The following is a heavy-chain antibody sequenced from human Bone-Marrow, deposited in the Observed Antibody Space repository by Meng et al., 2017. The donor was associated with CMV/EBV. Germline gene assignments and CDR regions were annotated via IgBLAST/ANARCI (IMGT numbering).Heavy chain of an antibody. J-gene: IGHJ4*02. CDR1: GFTFSSYA. CDR3: ARAYYSSCWTYYFDY. CDR2: ISGSGGST. Sequence: GESLKISCAASGFTFSSYAMHWVRQAPGKGLEWVSAISGSGGSTYYADSVKGRFTISRDNSKNTLYLQMNSLRSEDTAVYYCARAYYSSCWTYYFDYWGQGTLVTVSS. V-gene: IGHV3-23*01. D-gene: IGHD6-19*01.